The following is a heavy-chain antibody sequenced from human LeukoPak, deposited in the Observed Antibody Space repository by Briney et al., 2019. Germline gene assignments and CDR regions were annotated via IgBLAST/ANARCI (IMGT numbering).Heavy chain of an antibody. D-gene: IGHD1-26*01. Sequence: ASVRVSCKASGFRFTEYYIHWVRQAPGQGPEWMGRINPDSGGTDFAPRFQGRVTMTRDTSTSTVYMELSRLRSDDTAVYYCARGGDLEGIVFWGQGSLVTVSS. CDR2: INPDSGGT. J-gene: IGHJ4*02. V-gene: IGHV1-2*06. CDR1: GFRFTEYY. CDR3: ARGGDLEGIVF.